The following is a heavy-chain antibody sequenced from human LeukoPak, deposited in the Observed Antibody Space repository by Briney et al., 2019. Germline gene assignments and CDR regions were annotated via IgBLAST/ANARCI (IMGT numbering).Heavy chain of an antibody. V-gene: IGHV3-48*03. Sequence: GGSLRLSCAASGFTFSSYEMNWVRQAPGKGLEWVSKISSSGSSIYYEDSVKGRFTISRDNAKNSLSLQMSSLRVEDTAIYYCAGGSGWLIDYWGQGTLVTVSS. CDR3: AGGSGWLIDY. CDR2: ISSSGSSI. D-gene: IGHD3-10*01. J-gene: IGHJ4*02. CDR1: GFTFSSYE.